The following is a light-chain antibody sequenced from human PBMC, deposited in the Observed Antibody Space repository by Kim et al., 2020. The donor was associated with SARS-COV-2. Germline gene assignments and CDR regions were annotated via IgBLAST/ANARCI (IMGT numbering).Light chain of an antibody. J-gene: IGKJ1*01. CDR3: QQYGLSPRT. V-gene: IGKV3-20*01. CDR2: GAS. Sequence: SPGERATLSCMATRTVGNNYLAWHQQKPGQAPRLLIYGASNRATGIPDRFSGSGSGTGFTLTISRLEPEDSAVYYCQQYGLSPRTFGQGTKVDIK. CDR1: RTVGNNY.